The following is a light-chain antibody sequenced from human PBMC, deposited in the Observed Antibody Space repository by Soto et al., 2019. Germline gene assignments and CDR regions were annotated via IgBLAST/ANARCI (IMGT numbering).Light chain of an antibody. J-gene: IGLJ2*01. CDR1: SSNIGNNY. CDR3: GTWDSRLSAGTVV. V-gene: IGLV1-51*02. Sequence: QAVVTQPPSVSAAPGQKVTISCSGSSSNIGNNYVSWYQQLPGTAPKLLIYENNKRPSGIPDRFSGSKSGTSATLGITGLQTGDEADYYCGTWDSRLSAGTVVFGGGTKLTVL. CDR2: ENN.